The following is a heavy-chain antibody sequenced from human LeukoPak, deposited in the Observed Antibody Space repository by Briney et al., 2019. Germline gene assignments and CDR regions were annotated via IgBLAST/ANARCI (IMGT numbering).Heavy chain of an antibody. D-gene: IGHD1-26*01. CDR3: ARDLLSRYSGTESAFDI. V-gene: IGHV3-30-3*01. J-gene: IGHJ3*02. CDR2: VSYDGSNK. Sequence: WVRQAPGKGLEWVAVVSYDGSNKYYADSVKGRFTISRDNSKNTLYLQMNSLRAEDTAVYYCARDLLSRYSGTESAFDIWGQGTMVTVSS.